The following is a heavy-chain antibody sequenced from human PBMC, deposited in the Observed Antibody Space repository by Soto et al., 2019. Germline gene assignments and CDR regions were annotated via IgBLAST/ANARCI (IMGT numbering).Heavy chain of an antibody. J-gene: IGHJ4*02. CDR2: IYYSGST. Sequence: PSATLSITCTVSGGSISSYYWSWIRQPPGKGLEWIGYIYYSGSTNYNPSLKSRVTISVDTSKNQFSLKLSSVTAADTAVYYCARVCRDGYNYIFDYWGQGTLVTVSS. D-gene: IGHD5-12*01. CDR3: ARVCRDGYNYIFDY. CDR1: GGSISSYY. V-gene: IGHV4-59*01.